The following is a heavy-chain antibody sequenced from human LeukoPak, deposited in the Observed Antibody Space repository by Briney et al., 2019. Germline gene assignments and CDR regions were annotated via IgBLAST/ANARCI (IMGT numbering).Heavy chain of an antibody. CDR3: ARGLEVIPAAHNWFDP. D-gene: IGHD2-2*01. CDR1: GGSFSGYY. J-gene: IGHJ5*02. CDR2: INHSGST. Sequence: SETLSLTCAVYGGSFSGYYWSWIRQPPGKGLEWIGEINHSGSTNYNPSLKSRVTISVDTSKNQFSLKLSSVTAADTAVYYCARGLEVIPAAHNWFDPWGQGTLVTVSS. V-gene: IGHV4-34*01.